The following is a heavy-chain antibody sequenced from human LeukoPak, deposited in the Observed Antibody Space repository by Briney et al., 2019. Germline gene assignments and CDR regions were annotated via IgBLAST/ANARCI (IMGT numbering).Heavy chain of an antibody. CDR2: ISGSGGST. J-gene: IGHJ4*01. Sequence: GGSLRLSCAASGFTFSSYGMSWVRQAPGKGLEWVSAISGSGGSTYYADSVKGRFTISRDNSKNTLYLQMNSLRAEDTALYYCARVSDISVAAYFDYWGHGTLVTVSS. D-gene: IGHD6-19*01. V-gene: IGHV3-23*01. CDR3: ARVSDISVAAYFDY. CDR1: GFTFSSYG.